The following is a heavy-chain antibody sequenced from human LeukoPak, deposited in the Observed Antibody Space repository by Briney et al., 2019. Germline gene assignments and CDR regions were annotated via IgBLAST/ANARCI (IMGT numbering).Heavy chain of an antibody. J-gene: IGHJ6*02. D-gene: IGHD5-18*01. CDR1: GFTFSSYS. Sequence: GGSLRLSCVASGFTFSSYSMSWVRQAPGKGLEWVSNIISSSGSSMYYADSVRGRFTISRDNAKNSLYLQMNSLRAEDTAVYYCARDLGGGGYTSMVRGYYYGMDVWGQGTTVTVSS. CDR3: ARDLGGGGYTSMVRGYYYGMDV. V-gene: IGHV3-48*04. CDR2: IISSSGSSM.